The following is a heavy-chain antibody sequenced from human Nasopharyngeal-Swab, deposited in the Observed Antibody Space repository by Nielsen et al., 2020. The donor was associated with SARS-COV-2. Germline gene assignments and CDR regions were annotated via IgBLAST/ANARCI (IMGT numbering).Heavy chain of an antibody. J-gene: IGHJ6*04. D-gene: IGHD2-2*01. CDR2: ISTSGNTV. V-gene: IGHV3-48*02. CDR3: ARDRWSGGIVVVPAAKDV. Sequence: GRQAPGKGLERVSYISTSGNTVYSADSVKGRFTISRDNAENSLYLQMNSLRDEDTAVYYCARDRWSGGIVVVPAAKDVWGKGTPVTVSS.